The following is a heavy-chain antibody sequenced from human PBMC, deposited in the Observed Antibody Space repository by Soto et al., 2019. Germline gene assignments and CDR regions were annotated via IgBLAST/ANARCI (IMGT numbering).Heavy chain of an antibody. CDR3: ARARRTYYYGSGSYFRPYYFDY. V-gene: IGHV4-30-4*01. CDR2: FCYSGST. D-gene: IGHD3-10*01. CDR1: GGSISSGDYY. Sequence: QVHLQESGPGLVKPSQTLSLTFTVSGGSISSGDYYWSWIRQPPGNGLEWIGYFCYSGSTYYNPSLKSRGTISVATSKNKFSLKMSSVTATDTAVYYCARARRTYYYGSGSYFRPYYFDYWGQGTLVTVSS. J-gene: IGHJ4*02.